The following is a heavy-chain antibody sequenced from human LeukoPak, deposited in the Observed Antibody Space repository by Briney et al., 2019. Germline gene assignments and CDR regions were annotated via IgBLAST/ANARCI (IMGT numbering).Heavy chain of an antibody. CDR1: GFTFSSYE. D-gene: IGHD2-2*01. CDR2: ISGSGGST. V-gene: IGHV3-23*01. J-gene: IGHJ1*01. Sequence: PGGSLRLSCAASGFTFSSYEMNWVRQAPGKGLEWVSVISGSGGSTYYADSVKGRVTISRDNSKNTLYLQMNSLGAEDTAVYYCAKASRNCSRTSCYEYFQHWGQGTLVTVSS. CDR3: AKASRNCSRTSCYEYFQH.